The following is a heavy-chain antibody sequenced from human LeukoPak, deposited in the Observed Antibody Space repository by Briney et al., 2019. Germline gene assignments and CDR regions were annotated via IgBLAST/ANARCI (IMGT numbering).Heavy chain of an antibody. CDR1: GYTLTDLS. CDR2: IEPEDGKA. J-gene: IGHJ4*02. Sequence: ASVKVSFKVSGYTLTDLSMHWVRQAPGKGLEWMGGIEPEDGKAIYAQRFQGRVTMTEDTSTDTVYMELSSLRSEDTAVYYCTTDILDYCDTSSCYKGNSWGQGTLVTVSS. V-gene: IGHV1-24*01. D-gene: IGHD2-2*02. CDR3: TTDILDYCDTSSCYKGNS.